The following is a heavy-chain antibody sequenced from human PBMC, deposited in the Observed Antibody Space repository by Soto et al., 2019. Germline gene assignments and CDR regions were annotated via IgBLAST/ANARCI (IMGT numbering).Heavy chain of an antibody. Sequence: GGSLRLSCAASGFTFSSYSMSWVRQAPGKGLEWAAGINGSGGSTYYADSVKGRFTISRDNSKNTLYLQMNSLRAEDTAVYYCAKTKGYDFWSGSNPYYYYGMDVRGQGTTVTVSS. CDR3: AKTKGYDFWSGSNPYYYYGMDV. CDR2: INGSGGST. D-gene: IGHD3-3*01. V-gene: IGHV3-23*01. J-gene: IGHJ6*02. CDR1: GFTFSSYS.